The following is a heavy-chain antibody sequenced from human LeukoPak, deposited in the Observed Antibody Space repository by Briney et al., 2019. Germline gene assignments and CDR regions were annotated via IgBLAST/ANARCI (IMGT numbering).Heavy chain of an antibody. J-gene: IGHJ5*02. D-gene: IGHD4-17*01. CDR3: ARATVTTRGSFDP. CDR1: GGSISSGSYY. V-gene: IGHV4-61*02. CDR2: IYTSGST. Sequence: PSETLSLTCTVSGGSISSGSYYWRWIRQPAGKGLEWIGRIYTSGSTNYNPSLKSRVTISVDTSKNQFSLKLSSVTAADTAVYYCARATVTTRGSFDPWGQGTLVTVSS.